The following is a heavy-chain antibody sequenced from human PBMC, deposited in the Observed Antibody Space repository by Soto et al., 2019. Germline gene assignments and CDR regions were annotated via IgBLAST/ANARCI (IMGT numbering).Heavy chain of an antibody. V-gene: IGHV1-2*02. CDR1: VYTFTGYY. D-gene: IGHD6-19*01. CDR3: ARSGQWRGYYYYGMDV. Sequence: QVQLVQSGAEVKKPGASVKVSCKASVYTFTGYYMHWVRQAPGQGLAWMGWINPNSGGTNYAQKIQGRVTMTRDTSISTAYMELSRLRSDDTAVYYCARSGQWRGYYYYGMDVWGQGTTVTVSS. J-gene: IGHJ6*02. CDR2: INPNSGGT.